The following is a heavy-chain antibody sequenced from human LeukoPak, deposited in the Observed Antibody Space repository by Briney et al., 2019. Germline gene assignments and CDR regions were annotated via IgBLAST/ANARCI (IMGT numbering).Heavy chain of an antibody. V-gene: IGHV3-23*01. CDR3: ARDSVRRWELL. CDR1: GFTFSSYA. Sequence: GGSLRLSCAASGFTFSSYAMSWVRQAPGKGLEWVSAISGSGGSTYYADSVKGRFTISRDDSKNTLYLQMNSLRVEDTAVYYCARDSVRRWELLWGQGTLVTVSS. J-gene: IGHJ4*02. D-gene: IGHD1-26*01. CDR2: ISGSGGST.